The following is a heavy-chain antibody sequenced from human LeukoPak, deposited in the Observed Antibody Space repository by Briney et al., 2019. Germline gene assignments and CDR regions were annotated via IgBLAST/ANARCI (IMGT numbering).Heavy chain of an antibody. CDR2: IYYSGST. CDR1: GGSISSYY. D-gene: IGHD1-1*01. J-gene: IGHJ2*01. CDR3: ARDRDDGFDL. Sequence: SETLPLTCTVSGGSISSYYWSWIRQPPGKGLEWIGYIYYSGSTNYNPSLKSRVTISVDTSKNQFSLKLSSVTAADTAVYYCARDRDDGFDLWGRGTLVTVSS. V-gene: IGHV4-59*01.